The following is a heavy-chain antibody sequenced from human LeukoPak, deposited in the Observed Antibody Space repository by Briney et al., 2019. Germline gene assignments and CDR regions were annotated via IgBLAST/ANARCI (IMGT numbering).Heavy chain of an antibody. D-gene: IGHD6-13*01. J-gene: IGHJ4*02. Sequence: SVKVSFKASGGPFSSYAISWVRQAPGQGLEWMGGIIPIFGTANYAQKFQGRVTITADESTSTAYMELSSLRSEDTAVYYCARAPPVWGIAAAGTYFDYWGQGTLVTVSS. CDR3: ARAPPVWGIAAAGTYFDY. V-gene: IGHV1-69*01. CDR1: GGPFSSYA. CDR2: IIPIFGTA.